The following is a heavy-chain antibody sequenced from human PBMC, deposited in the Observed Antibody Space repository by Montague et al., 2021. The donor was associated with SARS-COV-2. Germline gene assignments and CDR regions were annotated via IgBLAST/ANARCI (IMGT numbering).Heavy chain of an antibody. J-gene: IGHJ4*02. Sequence: SLRLSCPASGFTFRTYEMNWVRQAPGKGLEWVSYISSSGSTIYYADSVKGRFTISRDNAKNSLYLQMNSLRAEDTAVYYCARDGRFGELDYWGQGTLVTVST. D-gene: IGHD3-10*01. V-gene: IGHV3-48*03. CDR2: ISSSGSTI. CDR3: ARDGRFGELDY. CDR1: GFTFRTYE.